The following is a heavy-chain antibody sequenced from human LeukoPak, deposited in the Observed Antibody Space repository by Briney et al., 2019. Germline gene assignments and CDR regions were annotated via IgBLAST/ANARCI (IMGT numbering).Heavy chain of an antibody. CDR3: ASGMTTPSYFDY. J-gene: IGHJ4*02. CDR2: INHGGST. CDR1: GGSLSAYY. Sequence: SETLSLTCAVYGGSLSAYYWTWIRQPPGKGLEWIGEINHGGSTNYNPSLKSRVTISIDTSKNQFSLKLSAVTAADTAVYYCASGMTTPSYFDYWGQGTLVTVSS. D-gene: IGHD4-17*01. V-gene: IGHV4-34*01.